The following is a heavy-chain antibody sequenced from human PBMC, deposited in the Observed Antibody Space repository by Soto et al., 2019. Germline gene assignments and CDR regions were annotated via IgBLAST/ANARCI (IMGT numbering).Heavy chain of an antibody. D-gene: IGHD3-22*01. J-gene: IGHJ4*02. Sequence: QALLVQSGAEVKKPGSSVKVSCKLSGATFSRYAMRWVRQAPGQGLEWIGGIIPFFGTPNYPQKFQGRVTITADTSTATSYMELSSLRSDDTGVYYCARDKGAYYSHLVYWGQGTLVTVSS. V-gene: IGHV1-69*06. CDR1: GATFSRYA. CDR2: IIPFFGTP. CDR3: ARDKGAYYSHLVY.